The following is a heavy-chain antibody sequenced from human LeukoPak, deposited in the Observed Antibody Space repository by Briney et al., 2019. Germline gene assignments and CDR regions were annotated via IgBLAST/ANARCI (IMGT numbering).Heavy chain of an antibody. CDR3: ARGQFWSGYSI. Sequence: SETLSLTCTVSGGSISSGDYYWSWIRQPPGKGLEWIGYIYYVGNTFYNPSLKSRVTISVDTSKNQFSLKLSSVTAADTAVYYCARGQFWSGYSIWGQGTLVTVSS. CDR1: GGSISSGDYY. J-gene: IGHJ4*02. D-gene: IGHD3-3*02. V-gene: IGHV4-30-4*01. CDR2: IYYVGNT.